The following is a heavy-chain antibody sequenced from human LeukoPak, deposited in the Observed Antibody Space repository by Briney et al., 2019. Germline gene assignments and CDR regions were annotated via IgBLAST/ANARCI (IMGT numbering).Heavy chain of an antibody. CDR3: ARDAARYCSGGSCYYGKWFDP. J-gene: IGHJ5*02. Sequence: SETLSLTCIVSGGSMSSSSHYWGWIRQPPGKGLEWIGSIYYSGNTYYNVSLKSRVTISVDTSKNQFSLKLSSVTAADTAAYYCARDAARYCSGGSCYYGKWFDPWGQGTLVTVSS. V-gene: IGHV4-39*07. CDR2: IYYSGNT. D-gene: IGHD2-15*01. CDR1: GGSMSSSSHY.